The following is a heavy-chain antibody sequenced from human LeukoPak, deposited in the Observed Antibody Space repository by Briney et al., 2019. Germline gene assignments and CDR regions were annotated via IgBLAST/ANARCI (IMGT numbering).Heavy chain of an antibody. CDR3: ARGAIPLYCSGGSCPFDY. CDR2: INTNTGNP. Sequence: ASVKVSCKASGYTLTSYAMNWVRQAPGQGLEWMGWINTNTGNPTYAQGFTGRFVFSLDTSVSTAYLQISSLKAEDTAAYYCARGAIPLYCSGGSCPFDYWGQGTLVAVSS. J-gene: IGHJ4*02. CDR1: GYTLTSYA. D-gene: IGHD2-15*01. V-gene: IGHV7-4-1*02.